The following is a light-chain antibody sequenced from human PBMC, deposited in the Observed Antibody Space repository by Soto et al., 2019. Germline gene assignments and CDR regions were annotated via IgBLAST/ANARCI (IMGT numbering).Light chain of an antibody. CDR2: DVS. Sequence: QSALTQPPSASGSPGQSVTISCTGTSSDVGGYNFVSWYHHHPGKAPKLMIYDVSVRPSGVPDRFSGSKSGNTASLTVSGLQAEDEADYYCSSYAGSNIRYVFGTGTKVTVL. V-gene: IGLV2-8*01. CDR1: SSDVGGYNF. J-gene: IGLJ1*01. CDR3: SSYAGSNIRYV.